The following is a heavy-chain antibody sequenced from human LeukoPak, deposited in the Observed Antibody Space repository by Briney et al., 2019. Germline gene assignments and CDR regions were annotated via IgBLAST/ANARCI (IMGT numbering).Heavy chain of an antibody. Sequence: ASVKVSCKASGYTFTDYYIHWVRQAPGHGLEWMGWIDPSSGGTNYAQRFQGWVTMTRDTSISTAYMELSRLTSDDTAVYFCARGDGVYVLGFQHWGRGTLVTVSS. D-gene: IGHD5/OR15-5a*01. CDR2: IDPSSGGT. CDR1: GYTFTDYY. CDR3: ARGDGVYVLGFQH. V-gene: IGHV1-2*04. J-gene: IGHJ1*01.